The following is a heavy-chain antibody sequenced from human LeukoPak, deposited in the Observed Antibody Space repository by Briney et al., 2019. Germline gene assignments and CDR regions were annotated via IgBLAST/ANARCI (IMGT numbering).Heavy chain of an antibody. J-gene: IGHJ6*02. CDR2: ISYDGSNK. CDR1: GFTFSSYW. CDR3: AKNLRPKLITMVRGNPYYYYGMDV. V-gene: IGHV3-30*18. D-gene: IGHD3-10*01. Sequence: PGGSLRLSCAASGFTFSSYWMHWVRQAPGKGLEWVAVISYDGSNKYYADSVKGRFTISRDNSKNTLYLQMNSLRAEDTAVYYCAKNLRPKLITMVRGNPYYYYGMDVWGQGTTVTVSS.